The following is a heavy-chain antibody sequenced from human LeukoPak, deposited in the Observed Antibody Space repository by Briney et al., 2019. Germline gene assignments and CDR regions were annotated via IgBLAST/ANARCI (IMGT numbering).Heavy chain of an antibody. CDR1: GYTFTGYY. CDR2: INPNSGGT. Sequence: ASVKVSCKASGYTFTGYYMHWVRQAPGQGLEWMGWINPNSGGTNYAQKFQGRVTMTRVTSISTAYMELSRLKSDDTAVYYCAREDPLYASGADTFDFWGQGTLVTVSS. D-gene: IGHD3-10*01. CDR3: AREDPLYASGADTFDF. J-gene: IGHJ4*02. V-gene: IGHV1-2*02.